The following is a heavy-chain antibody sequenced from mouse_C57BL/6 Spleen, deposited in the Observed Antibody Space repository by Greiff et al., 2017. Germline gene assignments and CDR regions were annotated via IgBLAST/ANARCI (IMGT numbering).Heavy chain of an antibody. D-gene: IGHD3-2*02. CDR3: ARQGWAYFDY. Sequence: DVHLVESGGGLVKPGGSLKLSCAASGFTFSDYGMHWVRQAPEKGLEWVAYISGGSSTFYYADTVKGRFTIARDKAKNTLFLQMTSLRSEDTARYYCARQGWAYFDYWGQGTTLTVSS. CDR1: GFTFSDYG. V-gene: IGHV5-17*01. J-gene: IGHJ2*01. CDR2: ISGGSSTF.